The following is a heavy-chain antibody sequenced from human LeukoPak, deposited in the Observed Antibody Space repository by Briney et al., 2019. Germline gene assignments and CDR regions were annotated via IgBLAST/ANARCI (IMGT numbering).Heavy chain of an antibody. V-gene: IGHV3-33*08. CDR2: IAYDGSRA. J-gene: IGHJ4*02. CDR1: GFSFADAT. D-gene: IGHD1-14*01. Sequence: GGSLRLSCAASGFSFADATMHWVRQVPGKGLEWVAVIAYDGSRAFYADSVKGRFTISRDNSKSTMSVQMDDLRAEDTAVYYCTRYNNDHFDYWGQGTLVTVSS. CDR3: TRYNNDHFDY.